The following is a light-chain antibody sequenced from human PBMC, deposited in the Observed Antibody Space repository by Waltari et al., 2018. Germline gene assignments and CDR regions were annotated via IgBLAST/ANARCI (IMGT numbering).Light chain of an antibody. J-gene: IGLJ3*02. CDR3: ETGGHGTWV. V-gene: IGLV4-69*01. CDR1: SGHSINT. Sequence: QLVLTQSPSASASLGPSVKPTCTLSSGHSINTIPWPHQQPEKVPRSLMKVNSDGSHRKGDDIPDRFSGSSSGAERYLTISSLQSEDEADYYCETGGHGTWVFGGGTKLTVL. CDR2: VNSDGSH.